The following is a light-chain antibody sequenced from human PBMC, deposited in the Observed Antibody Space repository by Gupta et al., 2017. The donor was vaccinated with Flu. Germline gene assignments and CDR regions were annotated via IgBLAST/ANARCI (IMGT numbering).Light chain of an antibody. CDR2: QDS. J-gene: IGLJ1*01. CDR1: KLGDKY. Sequence: SSALTQPPSVSVSPGQTASITCSGDKLGDKYACWYQQKPGQSPVLVIYQDSKRTSGIPERFSGSNSGNTATLTISGTQAMDEADYYCQAWDSSTAVFGTGTKVTVL. CDR3: QAWDSSTAV. V-gene: IGLV3-1*01.